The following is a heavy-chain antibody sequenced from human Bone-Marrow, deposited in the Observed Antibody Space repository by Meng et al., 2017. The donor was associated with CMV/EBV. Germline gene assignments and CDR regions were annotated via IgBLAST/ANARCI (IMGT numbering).Heavy chain of an antibody. CDR1: GFTFRSSW. CDR3: AKDSGSYFDY. D-gene: IGHD1-26*01. J-gene: IGHJ4*02. V-gene: IGHV3-30*02. CDR2: IRYDGSNK. Sequence: GESLKISCAASGFTFRSSWMHWVRQAPGKGLEWVAFIRYDGSNKYYADSVKGRFTISRDNSKNTLYLQMNSLRAEDTAVYYCAKDSGSYFDYWGQGTLVTVSS.